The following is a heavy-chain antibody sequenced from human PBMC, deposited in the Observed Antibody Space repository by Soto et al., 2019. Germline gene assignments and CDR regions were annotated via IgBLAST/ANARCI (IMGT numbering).Heavy chain of an antibody. CDR1: GFSLTSPGMC. Sequence: LVNPTETLTLTCTFSGFSLTSPGMCVSWIRQSPGKALEWLALIERDDDDKYYSTSLKTRLTISKDTRKNQVVLTMANMEPADTATYYCARSIRGPRRFNGMDVWGQGTTVTVSS. J-gene: IGHJ6*02. V-gene: IGHV2-70*13. CDR3: ARSIRGPRRFNGMDV. CDR2: IERDDDDK. D-gene: IGHD1-20*01.